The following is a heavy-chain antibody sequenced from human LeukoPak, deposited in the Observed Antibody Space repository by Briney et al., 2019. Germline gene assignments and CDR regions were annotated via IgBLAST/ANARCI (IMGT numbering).Heavy chain of an antibody. Sequence: GGSLRLSCAASGFIFSRYTMTWVRQAPGKGLEWVSYISSSSSTIYYADSVKGRFTISRDNAKNSLYLQMNSLRAEDTAVYYCARDDNWNLSRGQGTLVTVSS. D-gene: IGHD1-7*01. CDR2: ISSSSSTI. V-gene: IGHV3-48*04. CDR1: GFIFSRYT. CDR3: ARDDNWNLS. J-gene: IGHJ4*02.